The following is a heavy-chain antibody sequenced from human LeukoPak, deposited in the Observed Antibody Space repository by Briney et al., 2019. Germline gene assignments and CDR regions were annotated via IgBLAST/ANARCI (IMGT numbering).Heavy chain of an antibody. D-gene: IGHD5-24*01. V-gene: IGHV1-18*01. Sequence: GASVKVSCKASDYTFTSYGISWVRQAPGQGLEWMGWISTYNGDTKYTQKLQGRVTMTADTSTRTAYMELRSLRSDDTAVYYCARGWIEMPTVYFDYWGQGTLGSVFS. CDR2: ISTYNGDT. CDR3: ARGWIEMPTVYFDY. J-gene: IGHJ4*02. CDR1: DYTFTSYG.